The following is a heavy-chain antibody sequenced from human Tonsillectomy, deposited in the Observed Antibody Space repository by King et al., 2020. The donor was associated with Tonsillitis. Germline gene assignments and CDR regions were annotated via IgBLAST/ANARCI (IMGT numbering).Heavy chain of an antibody. D-gene: IGHD2-21*02. CDR3: ARTYCGGDCQSYSYYYGMDV. CDR1: GGSISSSSYYW. CDR2: INSDGSIT. J-gene: IGHJ6*02. Sequence: ELQLQESGPGLVKPSETLSLTCTVSGGSISSSSYYWMHWVRQAPGKGLVWVSRINSDGSITSYADSVKGRFTISRDNAKNTLYVQMNSLRAEDTAVYYCARTYCGGDCQSYSYYYGMDVWGQGTTVTVSS. V-gene: IGHV3-74*01.